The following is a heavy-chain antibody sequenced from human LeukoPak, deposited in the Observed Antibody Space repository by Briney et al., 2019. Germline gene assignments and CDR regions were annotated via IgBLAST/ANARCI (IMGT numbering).Heavy chain of an antibody. CDR1: GFTFSSYG. J-gene: IGHJ3*02. Sequence: GRSLRLSCAASGFTFSSYGMHWVRQAPGKGLEWVAVIWYDGSNKYYADSVKGRFTVSRDNSKNTLYLQMNSLRAEDTAVYYCARAKDNSGRDGFDIWGQGTMVTVSS. CDR3: ARAKDNSGRDGFDI. V-gene: IGHV3-33*01. D-gene: IGHD6-19*01. CDR2: IWYDGSNK.